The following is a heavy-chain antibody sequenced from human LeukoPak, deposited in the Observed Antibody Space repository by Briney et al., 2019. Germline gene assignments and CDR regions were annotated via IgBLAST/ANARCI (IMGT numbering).Heavy chain of an antibody. V-gene: IGHV1-2*06. CDR1: GYTFTGYY. D-gene: IGHD3-22*01. CDR2: INPNSGGT. Sequence: ASVKVSCKASGYTFTGYYMHWVRQAPGQGLDWMGRINPNSGGTNYAQKFQGRVTMTRDTSISTAYMELSRLRSDDTAVYYCAREQPWYYYDSSGYYYPPDYWGQGTLVTVSS. CDR3: AREQPWYYYDSSGYYYPPDY. J-gene: IGHJ4*02.